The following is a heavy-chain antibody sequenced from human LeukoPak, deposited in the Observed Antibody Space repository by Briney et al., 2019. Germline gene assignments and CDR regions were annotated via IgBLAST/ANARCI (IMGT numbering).Heavy chain of an antibody. CDR3: ARDPCIAAAGTCGMDV. V-gene: IGHV3-33*01. D-gene: IGHD6-13*01. CDR2: IWYDGSNK. Sequence: PGGSLRLSCAASGFTFSSYGMHWVRQAPGKGLEWVAVIWYDGSNKYYADSVKGRFTISRDNSKNTLYLQMSSLRAEDTAVYYCARDPCIAAAGTCGMDVWGQGTTVTVSS. CDR1: GFTFSSYG. J-gene: IGHJ6*02.